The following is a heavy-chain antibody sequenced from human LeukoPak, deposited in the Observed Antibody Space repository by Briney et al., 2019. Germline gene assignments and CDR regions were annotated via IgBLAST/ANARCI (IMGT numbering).Heavy chain of an antibody. V-gene: IGHV3-21*01. CDR3: AKAIGELLEN. CDR1: GFTFNNYN. CDR2: ITSSGAYI. D-gene: IGHD3-10*01. Sequence: GGSLRLSCAASGFTFNNYNMNWVRQAPGKALEWVSSITSSGAYIFYADSVKGRFTISRDNAKDSLYLQMNSLRAEDTAVYYCAKAIGELLENWGQGTLVTVSS. J-gene: IGHJ4*02.